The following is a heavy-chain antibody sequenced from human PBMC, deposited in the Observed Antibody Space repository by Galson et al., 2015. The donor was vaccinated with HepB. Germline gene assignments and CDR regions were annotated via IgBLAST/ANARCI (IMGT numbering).Heavy chain of an antibody. CDR3: ASRVEVDTAMVIDY. Sequence: SVKVSCKASGYTFTGYYIHWVRQAPGQGLEWMGRINPNSGGTNYAQKFQGRVTMTRDTSISTAYMELSSLRSDDTAVYYCASRVEVDTAMVIDYWGQGTLVTVSS. CDR2: INPNSGGT. D-gene: IGHD5-18*01. CDR1: GYTFTGYY. J-gene: IGHJ4*02. V-gene: IGHV1-2*06.